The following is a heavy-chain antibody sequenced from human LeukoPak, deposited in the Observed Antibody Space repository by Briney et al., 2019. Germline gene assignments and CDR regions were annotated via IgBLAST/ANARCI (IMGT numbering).Heavy chain of an antibody. CDR1: GFTFSNYA. J-gene: IGHJ6*03. D-gene: IGHD3-16*01. CDR3: AKDGSWGDYYFYFYMDV. V-gene: IGHV3-23*01. Sequence: GGSLRLSCAASGFTFSNYAMSWVRQAPGKGLEWVSGISGSGGSTYYADSVKGRLTISRDNSKNTLYLQMDSLRAEDTAVYYCAKDGSWGDYYFYFYMDVWGKGTTVTVSS. CDR2: ISGSGGST.